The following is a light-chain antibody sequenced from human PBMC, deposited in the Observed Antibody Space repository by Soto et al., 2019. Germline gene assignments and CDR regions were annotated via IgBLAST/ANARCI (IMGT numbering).Light chain of an antibody. CDR1: QSVTSS. V-gene: IGKV3-20*01. Sequence: EIVLTQSPGTLSLSPGERATLSCRASQSVTSSLAWYQQKPGQAPRLLIYGASSRATGIPDRFSGSGSGTDFTLTISRLESEDFTVYYCQQYGSSITFGQGTRLEIK. J-gene: IGKJ5*01. CDR2: GAS. CDR3: QQYGSSIT.